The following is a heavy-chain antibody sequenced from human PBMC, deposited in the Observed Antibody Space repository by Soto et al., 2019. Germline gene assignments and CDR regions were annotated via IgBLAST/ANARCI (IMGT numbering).Heavy chain of an antibody. J-gene: IGHJ4*02. CDR1: GFTFNNYA. CDR2: ISSSAVTT. CDR3: VKRRERRGGWDY. D-gene: IGHD3-16*01. V-gene: IGHV3-23*01. Sequence: EVQLLESGGGLVQPGGSLRLSCEASGFTFNNYAMHWVRQAPGKGLEWVSAISSSAVTTYYTDSVKGRFTISRDNSKNTLYLQMNSLRAEDTALYYCVKRRERRGGWDYWGQGTLVTVSS.